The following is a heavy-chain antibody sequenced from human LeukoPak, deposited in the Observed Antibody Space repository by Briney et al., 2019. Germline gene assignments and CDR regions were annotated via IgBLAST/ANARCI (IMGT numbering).Heavy chain of an antibody. J-gene: IGHJ1*01. Sequence: ASVKVSCKASGYTFTSYGISWVRQAPGQGLEWMGWINPNSGGTNYAQKFQGRVTMTRDTSISTAYMELSRLRSDDTAVYYCAREIRGVRGVIMRYFQHWGQGTLVTVSS. CDR3: AREIRGVRGVIMRYFQH. V-gene: IGHV1-2*02. CDR1: GYTFTSYG. D-gene: IGHD3-10*01. CDR2: INPNSGGT.